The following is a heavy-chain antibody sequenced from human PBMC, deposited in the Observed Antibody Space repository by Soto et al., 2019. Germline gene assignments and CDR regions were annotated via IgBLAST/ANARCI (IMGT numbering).Heavy chain of an antibody. V-gene: IGHV1-18*01. D-gene: IGHD3-22*01. CDR3: ARFYYDEGYYYGMDV. CDR2: ISAYNGNT. CDR1: GYTFTSYG. J-gene: IGHJ6*02. Sequence: QVQLVQSGAEVKKPGASVKVSCKASGYTFTSYGISWVRQAPGQGLEWMGWISAYNGNTNYAQKLQGRVTMTTDTSTSTAYMELRSLSSDDTAVYYCARFYYDEGYYYGMDVWGQGTTVTVSS.